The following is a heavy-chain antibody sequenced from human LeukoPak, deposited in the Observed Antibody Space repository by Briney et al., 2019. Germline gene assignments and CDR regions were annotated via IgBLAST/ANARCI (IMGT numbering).Heavy chain of an antibody. CDR1: GGSFSGYY. Sequence: SETLSLTCAVYGGSFSGYYWSWIRQPPGKGLEWIGEINHSGSTNYNPSLKSRVTISVDTSKNQFSLKLSSVTAADTAVYYCARRTVPKYYYYFGMDVWGQGTTVTVSS. D-gene: IGHD3-16*01. J-gene: IGHJ6*02. V-gene: IGHV4-34*01. CDR3: ARRTVPKYYYYFGMDV. CDR2: INHSGST.